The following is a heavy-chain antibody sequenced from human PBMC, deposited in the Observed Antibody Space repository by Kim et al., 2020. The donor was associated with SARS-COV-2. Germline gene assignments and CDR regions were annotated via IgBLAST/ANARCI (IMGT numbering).Heavy chain of an antibody. CDR3: ARDGVLLWFGELGGDYFDY. Sequence: SRVTMSVDPSKNQFSLKLSSVTAADTAVYYCARDGVLLWFGELGGDYFDYWGQGTLVTVSS. D-gene: IGHD3-10*01. V-gene: IGHV4-4*06. J-gene: IGHJ4*02.